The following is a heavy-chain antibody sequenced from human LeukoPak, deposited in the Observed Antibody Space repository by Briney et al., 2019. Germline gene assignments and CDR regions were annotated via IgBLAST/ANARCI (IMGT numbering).Heavy chain of an antibody. J-gene: IGHJ4*02. CDR1: GFIVSSNY. D-gene: IGHD6-13*01. V-gene: IGHV3-53*01. CDR3: ARDESSSFDY. CDR2: IYSGGST. Sequence: GGCLRLSCAASGFIVSSNYMSWVRQAPGKGLEWVSVIYSGGSTYYADSVKGRFTISRDNSKNTLYLQMNSLRAEDTAVYYCARDESSSFDYWGQGTLVTVSS.